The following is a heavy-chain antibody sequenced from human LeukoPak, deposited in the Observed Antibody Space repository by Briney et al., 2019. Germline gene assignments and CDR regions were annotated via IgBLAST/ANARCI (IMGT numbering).Heavy chain of an antibody. J-gene: IGHJ3*02. CDR2: INPSGGST. Sequence: ASVKVSCKASGYTFTSYYMHWVRQAPGQGLEWMGIINPSGGSTSYAQKFQGRVTMTTDTSTSTAYMELRSLRSDGTAVYYCARGGYSYGYHDAFDIWGQGTMVTVSS. CDR3: ARGGYSYGYHDAFDI. V-gene: IGHV1-46*01. CDR1: GYTFTSYY. D-gene: IGHD5-18*01.